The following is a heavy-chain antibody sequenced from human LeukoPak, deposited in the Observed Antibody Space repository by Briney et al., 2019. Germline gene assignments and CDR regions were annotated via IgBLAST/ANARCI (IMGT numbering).Heavy chain of an antibody. V-gene: IGHV4-59*08. CDR2: IYYSGST. Sequence: SETLSLTCTVSGGSISSYYWSWIRQPPGKGLEWIGYIYYSGSTNYNPSLKSRVTISVDTSKNQFSLKLSSVTAADTAVYYCATYGDKDAFDIWGQGTMVTVSS. J-gene: IGHJ3*02. D-gene: IGHD5-24*01. CDR3: ATYGDKDAFDI. CDR1: GGSISSYY.